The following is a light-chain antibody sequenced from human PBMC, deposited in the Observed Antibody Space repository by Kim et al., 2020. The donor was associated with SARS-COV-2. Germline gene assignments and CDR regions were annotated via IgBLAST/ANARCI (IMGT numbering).Light chain of an antibody. CDR2: GAS. V-gene: IGKV1-12*01. CDR3: QQANRFPLT. J-gene: IGKJ4*01. CDR1: QDINLS. Sequence: DIQMTQSPSFVSGFVGDRITITCRASQDINLSLAWYQQRPGKAPRLLIYGASFLQTGVPSRFSGSASGPEFTLTINTLQPEDFGTYYCQQANRFPLTFGGGTKVDIK.